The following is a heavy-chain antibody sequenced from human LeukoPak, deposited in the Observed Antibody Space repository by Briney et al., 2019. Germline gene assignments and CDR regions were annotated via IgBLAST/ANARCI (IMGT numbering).Heavy chain of an antibody. Sequence: GASVKVSYKASGYTFTSYGISWVRQAPGQGLEWMGGISANCGNTNYAQKLQGGVTMTTDTSTSTAYMELGSLRSDDTAVYYCARPAAGIREGYFDYWGQGTLVTVSS. CDR2: ISANCGNT. J-gene: IGHJ4*02. CDR1: GYTFTSYG. V-gene: IGHV1-18*01. D-gene: IGHD6-13*01. CDR3: ARPAAGIREGYFDY.